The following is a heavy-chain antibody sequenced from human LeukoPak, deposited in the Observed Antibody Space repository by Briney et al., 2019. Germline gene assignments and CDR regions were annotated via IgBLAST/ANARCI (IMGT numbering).Heavy chain of an antibody. Sequence: SETLSLTCTVSGGSISSSSYYWGWIRQPPGKGLEWIGSIYYSGSTYYNPSLKSRVTISVDTSKNQFSLKLSSVTAADTAVYYCARGGRQQLGNVADYWGQGTLVTVSS. D-gene: IGHD6-13*01. CDR1: GGSISSSSYY. CDR2: IYYSGST. CDR3: ARGGRQQLGNVADY. V-gene: IGHV4-39*07. J-gene: IGHJ4*02.